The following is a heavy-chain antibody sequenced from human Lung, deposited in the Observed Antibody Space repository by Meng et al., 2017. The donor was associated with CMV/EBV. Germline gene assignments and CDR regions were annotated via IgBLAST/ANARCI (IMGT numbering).Heavy chain of an antibody. Sequence: TCAVSGGSISSSGWWSWVRQPPGKGLEWIGEIYHSGSTNYNPSLKSRVTISVDKSKNQFSLKLSSVTAADTAVYYCARDSGYQQGLDYWGQGTLVTVSS. CDR2: IYHSGST. J-gene: IGHJ4*02. CDR1: GGSISSSGW. CDR3: ARDSGYQQGLDY. D-gene: IGHD6-13*01. V-gene: IGHV4-4*02.